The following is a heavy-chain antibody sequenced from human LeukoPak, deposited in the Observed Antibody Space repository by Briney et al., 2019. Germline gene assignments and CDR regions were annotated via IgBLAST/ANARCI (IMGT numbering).Heavy chain of an antibody. CDR1: GGSISSYY. Sequence: PSETLSLTCTVSGGSISSYYWSWIRQPPGKGLEWIGYIYYSGSTNYNPSLKSRVTISVDTSKNQFSLKLSSVTAADRAVYYCAREEHSSGWYAWGQGTLVTVSS. CDR3: AREEHSSGWYA. J-gene: IGHJ4*02. V-gene: IGHV4-59*01. CDR2: IYYSGST. D-gene: IGHD6-19*01.